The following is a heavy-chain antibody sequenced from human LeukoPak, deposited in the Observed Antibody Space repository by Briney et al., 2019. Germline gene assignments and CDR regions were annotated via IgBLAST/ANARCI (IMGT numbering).Heavy chain of an antibody. D-gene: IGHD3-9*01. J-gene: IGHJ4*02. CDR2: AYYSGSA. CDR1: GGSISGHY. Sequence: PSETLSLTCNVSGGSISGHYWTWIRQPPGKGLEWIGIAYYSGSAYYNPSLKSRVTISVDTSKNQFSLKLSSVAAADTAVYYCVRQPTGSLDYWGQGALVTVSS. V-gene: IGHV4-59*04. CDR3: VRQPTGSLDY.